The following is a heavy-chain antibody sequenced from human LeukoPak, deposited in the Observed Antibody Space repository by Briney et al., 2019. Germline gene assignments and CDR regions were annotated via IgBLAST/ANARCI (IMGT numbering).Heavy chain of an antibody. CDR1: GLTFSNTW. CDR3: STDSLVLNY. CDR2: IKSETNGGTT. J-gene: IGHJ4*02. V-gene: IGHV3-15*01. D-gene: IGHD3-16*01. Sequence: GGSLRLSCVVSGLTFSNTWLSWVRQAPGKGLEWVGRIKSETNGGTTDYAAPVKGRFTISRDDSKNTVYLQMNSLKTEGTGVYYCSTDSLVLNYWGQGTLVTVSS.